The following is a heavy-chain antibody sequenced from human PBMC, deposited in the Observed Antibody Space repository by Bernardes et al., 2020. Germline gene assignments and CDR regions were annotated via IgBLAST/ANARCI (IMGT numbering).Heavy chain of an antibody. CDR2: IYYSGST. CDR1: GGSISSSSYY. Sequence: SETLSLTCTVSGGSISSSSYYWGWIRQPPGKGLEWIGSIYYSGSTYYNPSLKSRVTISVDTSKNQFSLKLSSVTAADTAVYYCARHYFDYPALYYFDYWGQGTLVTVSS. D-gene: IGHD3-9*01. V-gene: IGHV4-39*01. CDR3: ARHYFDYPALYYFDY. J-gene: IGHJ4*02.